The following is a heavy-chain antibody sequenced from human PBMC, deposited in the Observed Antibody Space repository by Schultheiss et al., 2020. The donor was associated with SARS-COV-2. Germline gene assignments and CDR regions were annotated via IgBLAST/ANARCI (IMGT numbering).Heavy chain of an antibody. CDR1: GGSFSGYY. J-gene: IGHJ6*03. D-gene: IGHD5-12*01. CDR3: ASGGSYSGYVLYYYYYMDV. V-gene: IGHV4-34*01. Sequence: GSLRLSCAVYGGSFSGYYWSWIRQPPGKGLEWIGEINHSGSTYYNPSLKSRVTISVDTSKNQFSLKLSSVTAADTAVYYCASGGSYSGYVLYYYYYMDVWGKGTTVTVSS. CDR2: INHSGST.